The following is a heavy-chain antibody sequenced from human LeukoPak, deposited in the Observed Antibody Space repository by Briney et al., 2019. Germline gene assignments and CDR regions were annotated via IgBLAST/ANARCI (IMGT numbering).Heavy chain of an antibody. CDR1: GFTFRSHG. CDR3: AKVLQTPSYYFDY. V-gene: IGHV3-33*06. J-gene: IGHJ4*02. CDR2: IWYDGSNK. Sequence: QPGGSLRLSCAASGFTFRSHGMHWVRQAPGKGLEWVAVIWYDGSNKYCGDSVKGRFTISRDNSKNTLNLQMNTLRAEDTAVYYCAKVLQTPSYYFDYWGQGTLVTVSS. D-gene: IGHD2/OR15-2a*01.